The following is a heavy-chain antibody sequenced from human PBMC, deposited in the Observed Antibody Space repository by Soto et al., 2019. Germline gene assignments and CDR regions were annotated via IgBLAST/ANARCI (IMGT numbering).Heavy chain of an antibody. CDR2: INPSCGRA. V-gene: IGHV1-46*01. J-gene: IGHJ6*02. Sequence: EASVKVSCKASGGTFSSYAISWARQAPGQGLEWMGIINPSCGRANYAQKFQGRVTMTRDTSTSTVYMELSSLRSEDTAVYYCARDARPFADTVMDVWGQGTTVTVSS. CDR3: ARDARPFADTVMDV. CDR1: GGTFSSYA. D-gene: IGHD2-15*01.